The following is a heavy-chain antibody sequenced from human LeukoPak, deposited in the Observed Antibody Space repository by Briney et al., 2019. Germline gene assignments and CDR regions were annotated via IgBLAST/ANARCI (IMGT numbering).Heavy chain of an antibody. CDR1: GFTFSHYG. J-gene: IGHJ4*02. V-gene: IGHV3-33*06. CDR3: AKDAQRGFDYSNSLDY. CDR2: IWSDASDK. D-gene: IGHD4-11*01. Sequence: GRSLRLSCSASGFTFSHYGMHWVRQAPGTGLEWVAVIWSDASDKYYANSVKGRFTISRENFKNSLYLQMNSLRAEDTAVYYCAKDAQRGFDYSNSLDYWGQGTRVTVSS.